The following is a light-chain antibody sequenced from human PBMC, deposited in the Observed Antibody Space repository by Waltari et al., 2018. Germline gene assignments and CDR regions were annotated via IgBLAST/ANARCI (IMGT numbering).Light chain of an antibody. CDR2: VAS. CDR3: QQYNNWPIT. CDR1: LTIGSN. V-gene: IGKV3-15*01. Sequence: EVVMTQSPVTLSVSPGERVTLSCRASLTIGSNLAWYQQKPGQAPRLLIFVASTRATGVPARFSGSGSGTDFTLTISSLQSEDLAVYYCQQYNNWPITFGQGTRLEAK. J-gene: IGKJ5*01.